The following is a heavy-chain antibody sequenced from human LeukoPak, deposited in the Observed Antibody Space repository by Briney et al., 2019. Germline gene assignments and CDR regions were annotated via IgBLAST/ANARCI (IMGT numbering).Heavy chain of an antibody. D-gene: IGHD6-13*01. CDR2: ISYDGSNK. CDR3: ARVYEIAAAVRAFDI. CDR1: GFTFSSYA. V-gene: IGHV3-30*04. Sequence: GGSLGLSCAASGFTFSSYAMHWVRQAPGKGLEWVAVISYDGSNKYYADSVKGRFTISRDNSKNTLYLQMNSLRAEDTAVYYCARVYEIAAAVRAFDIWGQGTMVTVSS. J-gene: IGHJ3*02.